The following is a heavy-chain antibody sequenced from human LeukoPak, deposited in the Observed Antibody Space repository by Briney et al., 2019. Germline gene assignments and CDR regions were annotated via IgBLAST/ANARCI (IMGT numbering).Heavy chain of an antibody. CDR1: GYAFTGYY. CDR3: AIHGGYRSSTSCYGRYFDY. D-gene: IGHD2-2*01. V-gene: IGHV1-2*02. Sequence: ASVKVSCKASGYAFTGYYMHWVRRAPGQGLEWMGWINPNSGGTNYAQKFQGRVTMTRDTSISTAYMELSRLRSDDTAVYYCAIHGGYRSSTSCYGRYFDYWGQGTLVTVSS. J-gene: IGHJ4*02. CDR2: INPNSGGT.